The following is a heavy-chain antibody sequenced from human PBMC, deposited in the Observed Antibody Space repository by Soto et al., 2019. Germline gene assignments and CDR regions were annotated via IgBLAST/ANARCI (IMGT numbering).Heavy chain of an antibody. V-gene: IGHV4-31*03. CDR1: GGSISSGGYY. D-gene: IGHD6-13*01. J-gene: IGHJ2*01. Sequence: TLSLTCTVSGGSISSGGYYWSWIRQHPGKGLEWIGYIYYSGSTYYNPSLKSRVTISVDTSKNQFSLKLSSVTAADTAVYYCARDIAAAGTRYFDLWGRGTLVTVSS. CDR3: ARDIAAAGTRYFDL. CDR2: IYYSGST.